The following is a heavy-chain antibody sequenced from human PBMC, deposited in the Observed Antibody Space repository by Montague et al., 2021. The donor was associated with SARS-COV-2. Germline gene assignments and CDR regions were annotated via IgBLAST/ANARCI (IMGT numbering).Heavy chain of an antibody. Sequence: TLSLTCTVSGTSIRSGGYYWTWIRQHPGKGLEWIVYIFHTGRAYYNPSLETRVNISVNTSNNLFSLRLSSVTAADTAMYFCARVRLFYYLDYWGQGTLVTVSS. J-gene: IGHJ4*02. V-gene: IGHV4-31*03. CDR1: GTSIRSGGYY. D-gene: IGHD2/OR15-2a*01. CDR2: IFHTGRA. CDR3: ARVRLFYYLDY.